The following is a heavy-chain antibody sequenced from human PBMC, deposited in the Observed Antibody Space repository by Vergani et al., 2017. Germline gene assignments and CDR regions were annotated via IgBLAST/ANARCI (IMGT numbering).Heavy chain of an antibody. Sequence: VQLVESGGGVVQPGGSLRLSCAASGFTFSSYGMHWVRQAPGKGLEWVANIKQDGSEKYYVDSVKGRFTISRDNAKNSLYLQMNSLRAEDTAVYYCARVVDDFWSGYYLRVGNWFDPWGQGTLVTVSS. CDR2: IKQDGSEK. CDR1: GFTFSSYG. D-gene: IGHD3-3*01. CDR3: ARVVDDFWSGYYLRVGNWFDP. V-gene: IGHV3-7*03. J-gene: IGHJ5*02.